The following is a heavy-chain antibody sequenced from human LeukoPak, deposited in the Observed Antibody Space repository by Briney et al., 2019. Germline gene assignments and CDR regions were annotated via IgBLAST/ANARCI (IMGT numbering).Heavy chain of an antibody. CDR3: LTMVRGVIIGTPHY. Sequence: PSETLSLTCTVSGGSISSSSYYWGWIRQPPGKGLEWIGSIYWSGSTSYNPSLKSRVTISVDTSKNQFSLELSSATAADTAVYYCLTMVRGVIIGTPHYWGQGTLVTVSS. CDR2: IYWSGST. D-gene: IGHD3-10*01. J-gene: IGHJ4*02. CDR1: GGSISSSSYY. V-gene: IGHV4-39*07.